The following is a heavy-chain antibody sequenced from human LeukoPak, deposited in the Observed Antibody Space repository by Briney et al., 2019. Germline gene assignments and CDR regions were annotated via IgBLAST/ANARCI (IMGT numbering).Heavy chain of an antibody. V-gene: IGHV4-4*07. D-gene: IGHD3-22*01. J-gene: IGHJ3*02. Sequence: SETLSLTCTVSGGSVSSYYWSWIRQPAGKGLEWIGRIYTGGSTNYNPSLKSRVTMSVDTSKNQFSLKLSSVTAADTAVYYCARVSYYYDNSGYSAFDIWGQGTMVTVSS. CDR1: GGSVSSYY. CDR3: ARVSYYYDNSGYSAFDI. CDR2: IYTGGST.